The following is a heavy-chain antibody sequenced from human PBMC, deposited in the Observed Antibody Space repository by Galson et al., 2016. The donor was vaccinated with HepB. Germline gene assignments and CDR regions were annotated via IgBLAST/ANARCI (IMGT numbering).Heavy chain of an antibody. CDR2: IYWDDKK. Sequence: PALVKPTQTLTLTCTFSGFSLSTRGVGVGWIRQPPGKALEWLAVIYWDDKKRYSPSLKSRLTITKDTSKNQVVLTMTNMDPVDTATYSCAHRLPDSGSHYDFNYWGQGTLVTVSS. D-gene: IGHD1-26*01. J-gene: IGHJ4*02. CDR3: AHRLPDSGSHYDFNY. CDR1: GFSLSTRGVG. V-gene: IGHV2-5*02.